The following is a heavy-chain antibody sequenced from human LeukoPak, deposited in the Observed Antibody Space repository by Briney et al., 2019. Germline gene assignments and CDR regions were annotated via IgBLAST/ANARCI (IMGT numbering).Heavy chain of an antibody. CDR1: GYTFSGYY. Sequence: ASVKVSCKASGYTFSGYYIHWIRQAPGQGLEWMGWINPNNGDTKYAHTFHGRVTMTRDTSIRTAYMELSGLRYDDTALYYCARDSNYYDSTDYLDYWGQGSQIIVSS. V-gene: IGHV1-2*07. CDR3: ARDSNYYDSTDYLDY. J-gene: IGHJ4*02. D-gene: IGHD3-22*01. CDR2: INPNNGDT.